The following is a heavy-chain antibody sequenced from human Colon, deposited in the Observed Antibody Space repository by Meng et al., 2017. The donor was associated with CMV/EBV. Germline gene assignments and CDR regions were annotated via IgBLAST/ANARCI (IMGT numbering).Heavy chain of an antibody. CDR3: ASFDYAGDPDVVDI. CDR1: WFIVSINY. Sequence: GEALMISWAASWFIVSINYMTWVRQAPGKGLEWGSVIYSGGSTYYADSVKGRVTISRDNSENTVCLQMNSLRAEDTAVYSCASFDYAGDPDVVDIWGQGTMVTVSS. V-gene: IGHV3-53*01. J-gene: IGHJ3*02. CDR2: IYSGGST. D-gene: IGHD3-9*01.